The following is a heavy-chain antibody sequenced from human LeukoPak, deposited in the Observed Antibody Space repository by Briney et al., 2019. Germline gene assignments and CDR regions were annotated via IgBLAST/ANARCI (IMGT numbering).Heavy chain of an antibody. CDR2: IYPDDSDT. Sequence: GGSLKISCKGSGYSFTSYWIGWVGQVPGKGLEWMGIIYPDDSDTRYSPSFQGQVTISADKSISTAYLQWSSLKASDTAMYYCARHSSNCSSTSCYTLEIDPWGQGTLVTVSS. V-gene: IGHV5-51*01. CDR3: ARHSSNCSSTSCYTLEIDP. CDR1: GYSFTSYW. J-gene: IGHJ5*02. D-gene: IGHD2-2*02.